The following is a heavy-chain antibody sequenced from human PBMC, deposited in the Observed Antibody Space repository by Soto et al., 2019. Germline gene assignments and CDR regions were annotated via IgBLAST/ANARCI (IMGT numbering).Heavy chain of an antibody. J-gene: IGHJ4*02. V-gene: IGHV4-30-2*01. D-gene: IGHD2-15*01. Sequence: PSETLSLTCIVSGGSISSNDFYWSWIRQHPGKGLEWIGYIYHSGSTYYNPSLKSRVTISVDRSKNQFSLKLSSVTAADTAVYYCARGISGGRHFDYWGQGTLVTVSS. CDR2: IYHSGST. CDR3: ARGISGGRHFDY. CDR1: GGSISSNDFY.